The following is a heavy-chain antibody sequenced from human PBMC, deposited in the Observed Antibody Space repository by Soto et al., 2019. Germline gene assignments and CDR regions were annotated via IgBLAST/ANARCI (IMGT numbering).Heavy chain of an antibody. D-gene: IGHD2-15*01. J-gene: IGHJ4*02. V-gene: IGHV3-74*01. Sequence: PGGSLRLSCVAAEFTCTHYWMHWVRQAPGKGPVWVSRISSDGTTTNYADSVKGRFTISRDNAKNTLYLQMTSLRVEDRAIYYCVRGKVAAGFDYWGQGALVTVS. CDR2: ISSDGTTT. CDR1: EFTCTHYW. CDR3: VRGKVAAGFDY.